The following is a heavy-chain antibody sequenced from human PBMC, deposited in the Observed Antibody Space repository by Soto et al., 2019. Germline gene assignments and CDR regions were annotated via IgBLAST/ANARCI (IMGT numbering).Heavy chain of an antibody. V-gene: IGHV4-4*02. CDR3: THFDWSHRFIYGMDV. Sequence: SETLSLTCAVSGGSISSSNWWSWVRQPPGKGLEWIGEIYHSGSTNYNPSLKSRVTISVDKSKNQFSLKLSSVTAADTAVYYCTHFDWSHRFIYGMDVWGQGTTVTVSS. CDR1: GGSISSSNW. J-gene: IGHJ6*02. D-gene: IGHD3-9*01. CDR2: IYHSGST.